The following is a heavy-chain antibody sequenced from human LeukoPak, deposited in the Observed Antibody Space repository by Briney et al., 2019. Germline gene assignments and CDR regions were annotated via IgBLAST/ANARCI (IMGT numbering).Heavy chain of an antibody. V-gene: IGHV4-34*01. Sequence: SETLSLTCAVYGGSFSGYYWSWIRQPPGKGLEWIGEINHSGSTNYNPSLTSRVTISVDTSKNQFSLKLSSVTAADTAVYYCARGGWLQLNAFDIWGQGTMVTVSS. CDR3: ARGGWLQLNAFDI. CDR2: INHSGST. J-gene: IGHJ3*02. CDR1: GGSFSGYY. D-gene: IGHD5-24*01.